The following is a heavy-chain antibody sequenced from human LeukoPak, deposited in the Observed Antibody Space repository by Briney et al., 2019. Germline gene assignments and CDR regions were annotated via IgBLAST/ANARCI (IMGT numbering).Heavy chain of an antibody. J-gene: IGHJ4*02. CDR2: MNPNSGNT. CDR3: ARDYRGYFDWLLDLDY. Sequence: EASVKVSCKASGYTFTSYDINWVRQATGQGLEWMGWMNPNSGNTGYAQKFQGRVTITRNTSISTAYMELSSLRSEDTAVYYCARDYRGYFDWLLDLDYWGQGTLVTVSS. D-gene: IGHD3-9*01. CDR1: GYTFTSYD. V-gene: IGHV1-8*03.